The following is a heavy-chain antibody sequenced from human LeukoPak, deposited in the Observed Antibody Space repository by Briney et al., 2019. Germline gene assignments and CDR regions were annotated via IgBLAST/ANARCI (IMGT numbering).Heavy chain of an antibody. CDR1: GYTFTSYG. J-gene: IGHJ5*02. CDR3: AKGDKMATWRRTYNLFDP. Sequence: ASVKVSCKASGYTFTSYGISWVRQAPGQGLEWMGWISAYNGNTNYAQKLQGRVTMTTDTSTSTAYMELRSLRAEDTAVYYCAKGDKMATWRRTYNLFDPWGQGTLVTVSS. CDR2: ISAYNGNT. V-gene: IGHV1-18*01. D-gene: IGHD5-24*01.